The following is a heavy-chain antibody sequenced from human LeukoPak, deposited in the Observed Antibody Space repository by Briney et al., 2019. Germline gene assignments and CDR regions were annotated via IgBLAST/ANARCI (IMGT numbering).Heavy chain of an antibody. CDR3: ARDYYGSGSHNWFDP. V-gene: IGHV3-21*01. D-gene: IGHD3-10*01. J-gene: IGHJ5*02. CDR2: ISSSSSYI. Sequence: SGGSLRLYCAASGFTFSSYSMNWVRQAPGKGLEWVSSISSSSSYIYYADSVKGRFTISRDNAKNSLYLQMNSLRAEDTAVYYCARDYYGSGSHNWFDPWGQGTLVTVSS. CDR1: GFTFSSYS.